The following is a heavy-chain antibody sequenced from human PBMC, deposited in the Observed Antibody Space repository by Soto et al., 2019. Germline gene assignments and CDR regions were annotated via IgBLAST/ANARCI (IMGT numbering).Heavy chain of an antibody. J-gene: IGHJ3*02. V-gene: IGHV3-30-3*01. D-gene: IGHD1-26*01. Sequence: GGSLRLSCAASGFTFSSYAMHWVRQAPGKGLEWVAVISYDGSNKYYADSVKGRFTISRDNSKNTLYLQMNSLRAEDTAVYYCSRDYPPPRIWEPSAFDIWGQGTMVTVSS. CDR3: SRDYPPPRIWEPSAFDI. CDR1: GFTFSSYA. CDR2: ISYDGSNK.